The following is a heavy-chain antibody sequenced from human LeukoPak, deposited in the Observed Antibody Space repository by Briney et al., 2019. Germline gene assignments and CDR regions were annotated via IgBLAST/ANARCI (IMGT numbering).Heavy chain of an antibody. CDR2: ISGSGGST. Sequence: GVSLRLSCAASGFTFSSYGMSWVRQAPGKGLEWVSIISGSGGSTYYADSVKGRFTISRDNSKNTLYLQMNSLRAEDTAIYYCAKFPSTVPTNYFDYWGQGTLVTVSS. J-gene: IGHJ4*02. D-gene: IGHD2-2*01. V-gene: IGHV3-23*01. CDR3: AKFPSTVPTNYFDY. CDR1: GFTFSSYG.